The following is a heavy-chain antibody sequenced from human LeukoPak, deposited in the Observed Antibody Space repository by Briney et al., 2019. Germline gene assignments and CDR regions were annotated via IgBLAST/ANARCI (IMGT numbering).Heavy chain of an antibody. Sequence: PSETLSLTCTVSGGSVSSGSYYWAWIRQPPGRVLELIGNIYYSGSTYYNPSLKSRLTISVDRSKNQFSLRLNSVTAADTAVYYCARLHSSGWYFDYWGQGTLVTVSS. CDR2: IYYSGST. CDR1: GGSVSSGSYY. J-gene: IGHJ4*02. D-gene: IGHD6-19*01. CDR3: ARLHSSGWYFDY. V-gene: IGHV4-39*01.